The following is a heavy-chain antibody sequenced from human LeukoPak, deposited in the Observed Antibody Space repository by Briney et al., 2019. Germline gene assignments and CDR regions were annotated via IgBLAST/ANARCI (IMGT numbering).Heavy chain of an antibody. Sequence: GESLKISCKGSGYSFTSYWIGWVRQMPGKGLEWMGIIYPGDSDTRYSPSFQGQVTISADKSISTAYLQWSSLKASDTAMYYCAREISSSWPHDAFDIWGQGTMVTVSS. CDR1: GYSFTSYW. V-gene: IGHV5-51*01. CDR2: IYPGDSDT. CDR3: AREISSSWPHDAFDI. D-gene: IGHD6-13*01. J-gene: IGHJ3*02.